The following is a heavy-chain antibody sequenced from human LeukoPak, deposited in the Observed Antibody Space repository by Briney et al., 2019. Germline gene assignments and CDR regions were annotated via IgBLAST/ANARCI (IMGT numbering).Heavy chain of an antibody. J-gene: IGHJ5*02. CDR2: INHSGTT. CDR3: ARGFTTSSLWFDP. D-gene: IGHD6-6*01. Sequence: SGTLSLTCGVHGGSFSGYHWTWIRQRPGKGLEWIGDINHSGTTHYSPPLKSRVTMSVDKSNNHFPLNLHAVTAADTGVYYCARGFTTSSLWFDPWGQGILVTVSS. CDR1: GGSFSGYH. V-gene: IGHV4-34*01.